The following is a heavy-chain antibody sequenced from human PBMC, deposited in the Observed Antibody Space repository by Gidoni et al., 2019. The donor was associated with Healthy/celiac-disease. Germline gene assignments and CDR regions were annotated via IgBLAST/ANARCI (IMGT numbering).Heavy chain of an antibody. D-gene: IGHD6-19*01. V-gene: IGHV4-38-2*01. CDR2: IYHSGST. J-gene: IGHJ4*02. CDR1: GYSISSGYY. CDR3: ARVGSSGWYPGY. Sequence: QVQMQESGPGLVQPSETLSLTCAVSGYSISSGYYWGWIRQPPGKGLEWIGSIYHSGSTYYNPSLKSRVTISVDTSKNQFSLKLSSVTAADTAVYYCARVGSSGWYPGYWGQGTLVTVSS.